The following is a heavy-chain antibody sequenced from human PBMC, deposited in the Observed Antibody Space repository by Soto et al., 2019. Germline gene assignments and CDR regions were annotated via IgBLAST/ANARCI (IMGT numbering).Heavy chain of an antibody. V-gene: IGHV4-31*03. J-gene: IGHJ3*02. CDR1: GGSISSGGYY. Sequence: QVQLQESGPGLVKPSQTLSLTCTVSGGSISSGGYYWSWIRQHPGKGLEWIGYIYYSGSTYYNPSLKRRVTISVDTSKNQFSLKLSSVTAADTAVYYCARDGPGITIFGVVIRAFDIWGRGTMVTVSS. CDR2: IYYSGST. D-gene: IGHD3-3*01. CDR3: ARDGPGITIFGVVIRAFDI.